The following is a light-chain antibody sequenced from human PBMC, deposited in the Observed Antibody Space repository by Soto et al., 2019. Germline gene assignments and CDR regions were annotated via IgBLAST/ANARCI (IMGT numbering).Light chain of an antibody. CDR2: EVS. V-gene: IGLV2-14*01. CDR3: SSFSSITREV. J-gene: IGLJ2*01. CDR1: SSDVGGYSY. Sequence: QSVLTQPASVSGSPGQSITISCTGTSSDVGGYSYVSWYQQHPGKTPKLMIYEVSNRPSGASHRFSGSKSGNTASLTISGLQTEDEADYYCSSFSSITREVFGGGTKLTVL.